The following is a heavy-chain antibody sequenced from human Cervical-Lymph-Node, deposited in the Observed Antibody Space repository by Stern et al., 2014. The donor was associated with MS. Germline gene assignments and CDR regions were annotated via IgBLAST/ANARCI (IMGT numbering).Heavy chain of an antibody. CDR1: GYTFTTYG. CDR3: ARGGWLQLGYYYGLDV. V-gene: IGHV1-18*01. D-gene: IGHD5-24*01. CDR2: ISGYNANE. Sequence: VQLVQSGAEVKKPGASVTVSCKASGYTFTTYGITWVRQAPGQGLEWMGCISGYNANERYAQTFQGRVTMTTDISTSTAYMELKSLRSDDTAIYYCARGGWLQLGYYYGLDVWGQGTTVTVSS. J-gene: IGHJ6*02.